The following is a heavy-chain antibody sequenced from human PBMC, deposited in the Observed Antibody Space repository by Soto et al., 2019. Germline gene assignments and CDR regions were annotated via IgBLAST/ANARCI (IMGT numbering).Heavy chain of an antibody. Sequence: GGALRLSCAASGFTCSSCAMGWVRQAPGKGLEWVSDIIDSGGSTYYADSVKGRFTISRDNSKNTLYLQMNSLRAEDTAVYYCAKRSSSSTFDYWGQGTLVTVSS. J-gene: IGHJ4*02. CDR3: AKRSSSSTFDY. V-gene: IGHV3-23*01. CDR1: GFTCSSCA. CDR2: IIDSGGST. D-gene: IGHD6-6*01.